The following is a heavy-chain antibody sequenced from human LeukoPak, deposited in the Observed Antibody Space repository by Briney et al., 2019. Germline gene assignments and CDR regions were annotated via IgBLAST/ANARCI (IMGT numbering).Heavy chain of an antibody. Sequence: GGSLRLSCAASGFTFDDYAMHWVRQAPGKGLEWVSGISWNSGSIGYADSVKGRFTISRDNAKNSLYLQMNSLRAEDTALYYCAKERQWELLNGMDVWGQGTTVTVSS. V-gene: IGHV3-9*01. D-gene: IGHD1-26*01. J-gene: IGHJ6*02. CDR2: ISWNSGSI. CDR1: GFTFDDYA. CDR3: AKERQWELLNGMDV.